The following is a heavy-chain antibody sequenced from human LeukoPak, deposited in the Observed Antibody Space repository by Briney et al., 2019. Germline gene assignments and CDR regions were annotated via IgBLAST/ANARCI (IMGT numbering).Heavy chain of an antibody. D-gene: IGHD1-26*01. J-gene: IGHJ4*02. V-gene: IGHV1-69*04. Sequence: SVKVSCKAPGGTFSSYAISWVRQAPGQGLEWMGRIIPILGIANYAQKFQGRVTITADKSTSTAYMKLSSLRSEDTAVYYCTTQDWELLYFDYWGQGTLVTVSS. CDR1: GGTFSSYA. CDR3: TTQDWELLYFDY. CDR2: IIPILGIA.